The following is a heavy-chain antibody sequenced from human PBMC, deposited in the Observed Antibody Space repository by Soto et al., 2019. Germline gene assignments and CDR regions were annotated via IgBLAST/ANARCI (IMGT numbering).Heavy chain of an antibody. CDR1: GFTFSSYG. CDR3: AKNYYDSSGYYHSYFDY. D-gene: IGHD3-22*01. V-gene: IGHV3-30*18. CDR2: ISYDGSNK. J-gene: IGHJ4*02. Sequence: PGGSLRLSCAASGFTFSSYGMHWVRQAPGKGLEWVAVISYDGSNKYYADSVKGRFTISRDNSKNTLYLQMNSLRAEDTAVYYCAKNYYDSSGYYHSYFDYWGQGTLVTVSS.